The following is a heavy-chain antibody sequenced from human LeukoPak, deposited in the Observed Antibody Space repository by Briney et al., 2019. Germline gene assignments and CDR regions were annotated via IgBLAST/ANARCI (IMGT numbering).Heavy chain of an antibody. CDR1: GFTFSSYS. D-gene: IGHD3-22*01. Sequence: GGSLRLSCAASGFTFSSYSMNWVRQAPGKGLEWVTSISSSSSYIYYADSVKGRFTISRDNAKNSLYLQMNSLRAEDTAVYYCARDRRYYDSSGYAFDYWGQGTLVTVSS. CDR2: ISSSSSYI. J-gene: IGHJ4*02. V-gene: IGHV3-21*01. CDR3: ARDRRYYDSSGYAFDY.